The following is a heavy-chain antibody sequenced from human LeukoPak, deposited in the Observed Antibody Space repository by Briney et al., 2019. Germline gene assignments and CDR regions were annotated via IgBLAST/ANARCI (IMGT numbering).Heavy chain of an antibody. D-gene: IGHD2-2*01. V-gene: IGHV1-69*06. CDR3: AGAAGYCSSTSCYGGDAFDI. CDR2: IIPIFGTA. Sequence: SVKVSCKASGGTFSSYAISWVRQAPGQGLEWMGGIIPIFGTANYAQKFQGRVTITADKSTSTAYMELSGLRSEDTAVYYCAGAAGYCSSTSCYGGDAFDIWGQGTMVTVSS. J-gene: IGHJ3*02. CDR1: GGTFSSYA.